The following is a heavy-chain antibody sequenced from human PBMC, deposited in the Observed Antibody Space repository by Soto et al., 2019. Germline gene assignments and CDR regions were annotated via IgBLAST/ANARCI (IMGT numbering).Heavy chain of an antibody. V-gene: IGHV3-23*01. CDR1: GFTFSSYA. CDR2: ISGSGDRS. CDR3: AKMQEASGLLLSYIDH. J-gene: IGHJ4*02. Sequence: EVQLLESGGGWVQPGGTLRLSCAVSGFTFSSYAMSWVRQAPGKGLEWVAGISGSGDRSDYVDSVRGRFIISRDNFMNTMYLQANSLGVDDTAVYHCAKMQEASGLLLSYIDHWGQGILVTVSS. D-gene: IGHD2-21*02.